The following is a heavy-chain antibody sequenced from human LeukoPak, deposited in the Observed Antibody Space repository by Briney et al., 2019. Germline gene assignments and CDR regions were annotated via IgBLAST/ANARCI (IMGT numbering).Heavy chain of an antibody. CDR3: ARASLWSPGDY. Sequence: ASVKFSCKASGYTFTSYGINWVRQATGQGLKWMGWMNPNSGNTGYAQKFQGRVTMTRNTSISTAYMELSSLRSEDTAVYYCARASLWSPGDYWGQGTLVTVSS. D-gene: IGHD3-10*01. J-gene: IGHJ4*02. CDR1: GYTFTSYG. V-gene: IGHV1-8*01. CDR2: MNPNSGNT.